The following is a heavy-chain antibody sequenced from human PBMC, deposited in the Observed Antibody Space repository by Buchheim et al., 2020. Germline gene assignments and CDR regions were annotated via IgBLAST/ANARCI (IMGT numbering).Heavy chain of an antibody. V-gene: IGHV1-46*01. CDR1: GYTFASYY. D-gene: IGHD6-19*01. Sequence: QVQLVQSGAEVKKPGDSVKVSCKASGYTFASYYMHWVRQAPGQGLEWMGIIDPSRGGTSYAQKFQGRVTMTRDTSTSTVYMELNNLRSEDTAVYFCARSIAVAGMVASWGQGT. CDR3: ARSIAVAGMVAS. J-gene: IGHJ4*02. CDR2: IDPSRGGT.